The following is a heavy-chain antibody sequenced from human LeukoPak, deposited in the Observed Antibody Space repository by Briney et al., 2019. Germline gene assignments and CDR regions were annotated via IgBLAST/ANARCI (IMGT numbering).Heavy chain of an antibody. CDR3: ARRLWLQSSYYYYYYMDV. V-gene: IGHV4-34*01. Sequence: SETLSLTCAVYGGSFSGYYWSWIRQPPGKGLEWIGEVNHSGSTNYNPSLKSRVTISVDTSKNQFSLKLSSVTAADTAVYYCARRLWLQSSYYYYYYMDVWGKGTTVTISS. CDR1: GGSFSGYY. CDR2: VNHSGST. D-gene: IGHD5-24*01. J-gene: IGHJ6*03.